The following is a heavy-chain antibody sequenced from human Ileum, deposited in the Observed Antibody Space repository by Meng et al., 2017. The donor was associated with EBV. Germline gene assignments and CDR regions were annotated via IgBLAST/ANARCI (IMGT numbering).Heavy chain of an antibody. V-gene: IGHV4-4*02. CDR2: IHHTEST. D-gene: IGHD3-22*01. J-gene: IGHJ4*02. CDR3: ARESYSDSSGYYSLDY. Sequence: QVQLQASGPGLAKPSXXLSLTCAVSGGSISSSNWWSWVRQAPGKGLEWIGEIHHTESTNYNPSLKSRVTISVDKSKNQFSLKLSSVTAADTAVYYCARESYSDSSGYYSLDYWGQGSLVTVSS. CDR1: GGSISSSNW.